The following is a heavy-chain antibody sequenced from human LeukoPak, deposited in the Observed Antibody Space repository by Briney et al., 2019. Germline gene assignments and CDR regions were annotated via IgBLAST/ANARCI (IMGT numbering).Heavy chain of an antibody. CDR3: LSGPGH. CDR2: ISYDGSNK. CDR1: GFTFSSYG. V-gene: IGHV3-30*03. Sequence: PGRSLRLSCAASGFTFSSYGMHWVRQAPGKGLEWVAVISYDGSNKYYADSVKGRFTISRDNSKNTLYLQMNSLRAEDTAVFYCLSGPGHCGQGTLVTVSS. J-gene: IGHJ4*02.